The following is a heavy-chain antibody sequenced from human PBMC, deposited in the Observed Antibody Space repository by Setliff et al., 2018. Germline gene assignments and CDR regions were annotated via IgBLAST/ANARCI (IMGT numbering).Heavy chain of an antibody. CDR3: TPWTGTSRLHY. CDR2: IKQDGSEK. V-gene: IGHV3-7*03. CDR1: GFTFSSYG. Sequence: GGSLRLSCAASGFTFSSYGMNWVRQAPGKGLEWVANIKQDGSEKYYVDSVKGRFTISRDDSKSIAYLQMSSLKTEDTALYYCTPWTGTSRLHYWGQGTLVTVSS. J-gene: IGHJ4*02. D-gene: IGHD1-7*01.